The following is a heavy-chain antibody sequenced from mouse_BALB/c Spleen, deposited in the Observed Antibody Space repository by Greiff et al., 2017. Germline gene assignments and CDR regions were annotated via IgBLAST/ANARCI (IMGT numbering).Heavy chain of an antibody. V-gene: IGHV3-2*02. Sequence: VQLQESGPGLVKPSQSLSLTCTVTGYSITSDYAWNWIRQFPGNKLEWMGYISYSGSTSYNPSLKSRISITRDTSKNQFFLQLNSVTTEDTATYYCARSYPSYYYDSRGDYFDYWGQGTTLTVSS. CDR2: ISYSGST. D-gene: IGHD1-1*01. CDR3: ARSYPSYYYDSRGDYFDY. CDR1: GYSITSDYA. J-gene: IGHJ2*01.